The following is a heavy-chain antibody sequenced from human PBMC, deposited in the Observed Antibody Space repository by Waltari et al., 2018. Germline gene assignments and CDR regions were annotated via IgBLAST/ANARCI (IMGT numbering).Heavy chain of an antibody. CDR3: ARGGTIFGVARGAWFDP. D-gene: IGHD3-3*01. V-gene: IGHV4-59*01. Sequence: QVQLQESGPGLVKPSETLSLTCTVSGGSISSYYWSWIRQPPGKGLEWIGYIYYSGSTHYNPSLKSRVTISVDTSKNQFSLKLSSVTAADTAVYYCARGGTIFGVARGAWFDPWGQGTLVTVSS. CDR1: GGSISSYY. CDR2: IYYSGST. J-gene: IGHJ5*02.